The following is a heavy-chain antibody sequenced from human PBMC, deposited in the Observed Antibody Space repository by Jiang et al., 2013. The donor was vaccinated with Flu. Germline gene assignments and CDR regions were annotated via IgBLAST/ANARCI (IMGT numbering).Heavy chain of an antibody. CDR3: AHKRTGNLRPVFDY. J-gene: IGHJ4*02. CDR1: GFSLTTSGEG. V-gene: IGHV2-5*02. CDR2: IYWDDDK. D-gene: IGHD3/OR15-3a*01. Sequence: KPTQTLTLTCTFSGFSLTTSGEGVGWIRQPPGKALEWLALIYWDDDKRYSSSLKTRLTITKDTSKSRVVLTLTNMDPVDTATYYCAHKRTGNLRPVFDYWGQGT.